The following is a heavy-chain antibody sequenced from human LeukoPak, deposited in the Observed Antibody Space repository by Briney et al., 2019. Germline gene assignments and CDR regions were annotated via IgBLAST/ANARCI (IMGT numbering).Heavy chain of an antibody. CDR1: GFMFSSYW. CDR3: AREIDGRAFDI. J-gene: IGHJ3*02. Sequence: GGSLRLPCTASGFMFSSYWMSWVRQAPGKGLEWVANINQGENEKYYVDSVRGRCTISRDNVKNSVFLQMNSLRAEDTALYYCAREIDGRAFDIWGQGTVVTVSS. CDR2: INQGENEK. D-gene: IGHD5-24*01. V-gene: IGHV3-7*01.